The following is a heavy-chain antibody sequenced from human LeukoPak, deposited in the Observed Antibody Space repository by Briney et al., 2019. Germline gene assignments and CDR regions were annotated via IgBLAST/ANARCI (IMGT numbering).Heavy chain of an antibody. V-gene: IGHV3-30*03. D-gene: IGHD6-13*01. CDR2: ISYDGSNK. Sequence: GGSLRLSCAASGFTVSSNYMSWVRQAPGKGLEWVAVISYDGSNKYYADSVKGRFTISRDNSKNTLYLQMNSLRAEDTAVYYCAREPTDKQQLAAAPYYFDYWGQGTLVTVSS. CDR1: GFTVSSNY. CDR3: AREPTDKQQLAAAPYYFDY. J-gene: IGHJ4*02.